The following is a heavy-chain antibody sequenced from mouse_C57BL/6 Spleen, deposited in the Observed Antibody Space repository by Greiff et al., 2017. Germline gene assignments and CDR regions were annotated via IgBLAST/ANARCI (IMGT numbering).Heavy chain of an antibody. J-gene: IGHJ4*01. D-gene: IGHD4-1*01. CDR3: ARVLGRSSYAMDY. V-gene: IGHV5-4*03. Sequence: EVNLVESGGGLVKPGGSLKLSCAASGFTFSNYAMSWVRQTPEKRLEWVATISDGGSYTYYPDNVKGRFTISRDNAKNNLYLQMSHLKSEDTAMYYCARVLGRSSYAMDYWGQGTSVTVSS. CDR1: GFTFSNYA. CDR2: ISDGGSYT.